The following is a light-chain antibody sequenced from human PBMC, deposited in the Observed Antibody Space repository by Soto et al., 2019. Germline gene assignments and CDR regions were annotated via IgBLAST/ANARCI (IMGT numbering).Light chain of an antibody. J-gene: IGKJ5*01. CDR3: QQRSNCPPIT. V-gene: IGKV3-11*01. CDR1: QRVSSY. CDR2: DAS. Sequence: EIVLTQSPATMSLSPGARATLSCRARQRVSSYLAWYQQKSGQAPRLLIYDASNRATGIPARFSGSGSGTDFTLTISSLEPEDFAVYYCQQRSNCPPITFGQGTRLEN.